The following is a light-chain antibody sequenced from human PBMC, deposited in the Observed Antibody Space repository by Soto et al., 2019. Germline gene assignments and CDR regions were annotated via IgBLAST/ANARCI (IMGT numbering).Light chain of an antibody. CDR3: SSYTSSTTYV. J-gene: IGLJ1*01. CDR2: EVR. V-gene: IGLV2-14*01. Sequence: QSALTQPASVSGSPGQSITISCTGTGSDVGGYNHVSWYQQHPGKAPKLMIYEVRSRPSGVSNRFSGSKSGNTASLTISGLQADDEADYYCSSYTSSTTYVFGTGTKLTVL. CDR1: GSDVGGYNH.